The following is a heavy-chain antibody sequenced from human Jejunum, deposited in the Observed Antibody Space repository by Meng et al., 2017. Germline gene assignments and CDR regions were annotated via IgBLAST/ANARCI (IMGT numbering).Heavy chain of an antibody. CDR2: TYYRSKWYN. CDR3: ARDDISVYFQQ. CDR1: GDSVSSNSAT. V-gene: IGHV6-1*01. J-gene: IGHJ1*01. Sequence: HSGPGLPNPSHTLSLTCAISGDSVSSNSATWTWIRQYPSRGLEWLGRTYYRSKWYNDYAVSVKGRITINPDISKNQFSLQLNSLTPEDTAVYYCARDDISVYFQQWGQGTLVTVSS.